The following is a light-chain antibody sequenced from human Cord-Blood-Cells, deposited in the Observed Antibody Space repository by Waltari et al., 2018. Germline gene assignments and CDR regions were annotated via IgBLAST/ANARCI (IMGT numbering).Light chain of an antibody. J-gene: IGLJ3*02. V-gene: IGLV2-14*01. Sequence: QSALTQPASVSGSPGQSITISCTGTSSDVGGYNYVSWYQQHQGKAPKLMIYDVSNRPSGVSNRFSGSKSGNTASLTISGLQAEDEADYYCSSYTSSWVFGGGTKLTVL. CDR3: SSYTSSWV. CDR1: SSDVGGYNY. CDR2: DVS.